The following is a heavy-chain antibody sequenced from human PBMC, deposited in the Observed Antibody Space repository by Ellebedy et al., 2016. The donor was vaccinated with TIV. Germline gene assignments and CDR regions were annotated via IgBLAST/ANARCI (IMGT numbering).Heavy chain of an antibody. CDR2: INPSGGST. CDR1: GYTFTSYY. V-gene: IGHV1-46*01. Sequence: ASVKVSCXASGYTFTSYYMHWVRQAPGQGLEWMGIINPSGGSTSYAQKFQGRVTMTRDTSTSTVYMELSSLRSEDTAVYYCAREMNYGDCSNDAFDIWGQGTMVTVSS. D-gene: IGHD2-21*02. CDR3: AREMNYGDCSNDAFDI. J-gene: IGHJ3*02.